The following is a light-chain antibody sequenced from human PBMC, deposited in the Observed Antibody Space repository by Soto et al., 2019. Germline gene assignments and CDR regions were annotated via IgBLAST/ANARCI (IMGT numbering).Light chain of an antibody. CDR1: QSVCGG. CDR2: EAS. Sequence: EIPLTQSASFLAASVGDGVTIXCRASQSVCGGLVWYQQKPGEAPKLLIDEASALPRVGPSRFSGSGSGTKFTRTIASLQPEDFATYYGQQYETFSGTFGPGTKVDIK. J-gene: IGKJ1*01. V-gene: IGKV1-5*01. CDR3: QQYETFSGT.